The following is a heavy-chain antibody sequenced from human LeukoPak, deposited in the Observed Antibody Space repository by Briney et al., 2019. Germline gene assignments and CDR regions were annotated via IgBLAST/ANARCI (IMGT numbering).Heavy chain of an antibody. D-gene: IGHD3-22*01. V-gene: IGHV1-18*01. J-gene: IGHJ3*02. CDR1: GYTFTSYG. Sequence: VKVSCKASGYTFTSYGISWVRQAPGQGLEWTGWISAYNGNTNYAQKLQGRVTMTTDTSTNTAYMELRSLRSDDTAVYYCARAPLYYYDSIGAFDIWGQGTMVTVSS. CDR3: ARAPLYYYDSIGAFDI. CDR2: ISAYNGNT.